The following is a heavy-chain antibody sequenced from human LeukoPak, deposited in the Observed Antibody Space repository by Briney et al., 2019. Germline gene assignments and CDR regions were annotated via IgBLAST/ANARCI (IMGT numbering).Heavy chain of an antibody. D-gene: IGHD5-12*01. J-gene: IGHJ4*02. CDR3: ARGGYSGYDPIYCFDY. V-gene: IGHV3-66*01. CDR1: GFTVNNNY. CDR2: LHSSGST. Sequence: TGGSLRLSCAASGFTVNNNYMSWVRQAPGKGLEWVAVLHSSGSTYYADSVKGRFTISRDSSKNTLYLQMNSLRADDTAVYYCARGGYSGYDPIYCFDYWGQGTLVTVSS.